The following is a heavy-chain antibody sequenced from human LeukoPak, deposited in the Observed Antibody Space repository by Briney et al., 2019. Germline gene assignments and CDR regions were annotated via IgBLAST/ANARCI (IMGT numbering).Heavy chain of an antibody. V-gene: IGHV7-4-1*02. CDR1: GYTFTSYA. D-gene: IGHD1-26*01. J-gene: IGHJ4*02. CDR3: ARGPLWELLLDHSPIFDY. Sequence: ASVKVSCTASGYTFTSYAMNWVRQAPGQGLEWMGWINTNTGNPTYAQGFTGRFVFSLDTSVSTAYLQISSLKAEDTAVYYCARGPLWELLLDHSPIFDYWGQGTLVTVSS. CDR2: INTNTGNP.